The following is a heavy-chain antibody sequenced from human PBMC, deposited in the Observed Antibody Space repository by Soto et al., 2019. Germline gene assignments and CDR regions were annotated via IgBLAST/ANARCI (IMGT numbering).Heavy chain of an antibody. D-gene: IGHD6-19*01. V-gene: IGHV3-30*18. Sequence: GGSLRLYCEASGFTFSSYDMHWVSQDKGKGLEWVAVISYDGSNKYYADSVKGRFTISRDNSKNTLYLQMNSLRAEDTAVYYCAKDREKWLVLTYFDYWGQGTLVTVSS. J-gene: IGHJ4*02. CDR2: ISYDGSNK. CDR3: AKDREKWLVLTYFDY. CDR1: GFTFSSYD.